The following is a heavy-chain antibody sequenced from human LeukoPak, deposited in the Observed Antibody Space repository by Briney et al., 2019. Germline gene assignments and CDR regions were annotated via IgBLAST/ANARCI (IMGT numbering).Heavy chain of an antibody. Sequence: GGSLRLSCAASGFTFSSYWMHWVRQAPGKGLVWVSRINSDGSSTSYADSVKGRFTISRDNAKKSLYLQMNSLRAEDTAMYYCARDLLGYDNYYMDVWGKGTTVTVSS. CDR2: INSDGSST. CDR1: GFTFSSYW. D-gene: IGHD3-16*01. V-gene: IGHV3-74*01. CDR3: ARDLLGYDNYYMDV. J-gene: IGHJ6*03.